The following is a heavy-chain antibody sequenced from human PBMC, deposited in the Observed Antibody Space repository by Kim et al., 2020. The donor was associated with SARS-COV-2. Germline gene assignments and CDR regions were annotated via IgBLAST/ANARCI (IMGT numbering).Heavy chain of an antibody. CDR1: GGSFSGYY. J-gene: IGHJ5*02. Sequence: SETLSLTCAVYGGSFSGYYWSWIRQPPGKGLEWIGEINHSGSTNYNPSLKSRVTISVDTSKNQFSLKLSSVTAADTAVYYCARGLYGSGSYTKGGNWFDPWGQGTLVTVSS. D-gene: IGHD3-10*01. V-gene: IGHV4-34*01. CDR2: INHSGST. CDR3: ARGLYGSGSYTKGGNWFDP.